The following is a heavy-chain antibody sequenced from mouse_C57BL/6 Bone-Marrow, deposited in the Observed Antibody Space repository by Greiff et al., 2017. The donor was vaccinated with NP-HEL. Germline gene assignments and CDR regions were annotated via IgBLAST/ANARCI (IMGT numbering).Heavy chain of an antibody. CDR1: GFSFNTYA. V-gene: IGHV10-1*01. D-gene: IGHD2-2*01. CDR2: IRSKSNNYAT. J-gene: IGHJ3*01. CDR3: VRQMGYAFAY. Sequence: EVKLMESGGGLVQPKGSLKLSCAASGFSFNTYAMNWVRQAPGKGLEWVARIRSKSNNYATYYADSVKDRFTISRDDSQSMLYLQMNNLKTEDTAMYYCVRQMGYAFAYWGQGTLVTVSA.